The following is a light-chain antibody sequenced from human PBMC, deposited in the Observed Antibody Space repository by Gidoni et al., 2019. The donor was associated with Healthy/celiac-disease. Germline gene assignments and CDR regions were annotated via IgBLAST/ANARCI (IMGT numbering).Light chain of an antibody. V-gene: IGKV3-15*01. CDR3: QQYNNWPPIT. J-gene: IGKJ5*01. CDR2: CAS. Sequence: EIVMTQPPATLSVSPGGRATLSCRASQSVSSNLAWYQQKPGQAPRLLIYCASTRATGIPARCIGSGSGTEFTLTISSLQSEDFAVYYCQQYNNWPPITFXQXTRLEIK. CDR1: QSVSSN.